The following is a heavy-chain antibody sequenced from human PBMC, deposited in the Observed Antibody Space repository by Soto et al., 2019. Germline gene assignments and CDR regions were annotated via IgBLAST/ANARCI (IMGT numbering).Heavy chain of an antibody. CDR3: VRDNLVREHYYYYYGMDV. CDR2: ISYDGSSQ. V-gene: IGHV3-30*04. CDR1: GFTFRSYA. D-gene: IGHD6-6*01. Sequence: GGSLRLSCTASGFTFRSYALHWVRQAPGKGLEWVTLISYDGSSQYYADSVRGRFTISRDNSKNTLSLEMNSLRPEDTAVYYCVRDNLVREHYYYYYGMDVWGQGTTVTVSS. J-gene: IGHJ6*02.